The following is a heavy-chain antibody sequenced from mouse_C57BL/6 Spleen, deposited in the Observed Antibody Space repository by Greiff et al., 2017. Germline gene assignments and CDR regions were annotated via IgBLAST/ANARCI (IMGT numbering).Heavy chain of an antibody. J-gene: IGHJ2*01. V-gene: IGHV1-63*01. CDR3: ARGYGGDYFDD. Sequence: QVQLQQSGAELVRPGTSVKMSCKASGYTFTNYWIGWAKQRPGHGLEWIGDIYPGGGYTNYNEKFKGKATLTADKSSSTAYMQFSSLTSEDSAIYYCARGYGGDYFDDWGQGTTLTVSS. CDR1: GYTFTNYW. D-gene: IGHD1-1*01. CDR2: IYPGGGYT.